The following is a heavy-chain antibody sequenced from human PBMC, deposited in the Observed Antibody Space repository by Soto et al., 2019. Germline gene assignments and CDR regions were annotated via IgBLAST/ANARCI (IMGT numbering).Heavy chain of an antibody. J-gene: IGHJ3*02. CDR3: ARQAPSNYDFWSGYDAFDI. D-gene: IGHD3-3*01. CDR2: IYYSGST. Sequence: PSETLSLTCTVSGGSISSYYWSWIRQPPGKGLEWIGYIYYSGSTNYNPSLKSRVTISVDTSKNQFSLKLSSVTAADTAVYYCARQAPSNYDFWSGYDAFDIWGQGTMVTVSS. CDR1: GGSISSYY. V-gene: IGHV4-59*08.